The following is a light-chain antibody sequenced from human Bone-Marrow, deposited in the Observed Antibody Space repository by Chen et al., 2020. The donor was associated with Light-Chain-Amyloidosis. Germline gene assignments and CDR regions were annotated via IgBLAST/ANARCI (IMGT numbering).Light chain of an antibody. J-gene: IGKJ1*01. Sequence: MMMTQSPVTLSVSPGDRATLSCRASQSISGSLAWYQQKPGQAPRLLIYAASTRATGVPARVSGSGSGTEFTLTISSLQSEDFAVYYCQQYNNWPRTFGQGTKVEIK. V-gene: IGKV3-15*01. CDR1: QSISGS. CDR2: AAS. CDR3: QQYNNWPRT.